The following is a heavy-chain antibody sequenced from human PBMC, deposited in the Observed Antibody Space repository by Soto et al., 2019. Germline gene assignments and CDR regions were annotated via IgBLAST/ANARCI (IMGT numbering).Heavy chain of an antibody. V-gene: IGHV3-23*01. J-gene: IGHJ6*02. D-gene: IGHD2-15*01. Sequence: GGSLRLSCAASGFTFSSYAMSWVRQAPGKGLEWVSAISGSGGSTYYADSVKGRFTISRDNSKNTVHLQMNSLRAEDTAVYYCARDLGYCSGGTCPTRGMDVWGQGTTVTVSS. CDR2: ISGSGGST. CDR3: ARDLGYCSGGTCPTRGMDV. CDR1: GFTFSSYA.